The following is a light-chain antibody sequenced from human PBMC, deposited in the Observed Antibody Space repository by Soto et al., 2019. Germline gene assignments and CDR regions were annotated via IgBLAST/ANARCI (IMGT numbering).Light chain of an antibody. V-gene: IGKV3-20*01. J-gene: IGKJ4*01. Sequence: EIVLTQSPGTLSLSPGERATLSCRASPSVSSSYLAWYQQKPGQAPRLLIYGASSRATGIPDRFSGSGSGTDFTLTISSLEPEDDAVYYCQQYGSSPPLTFGGGTKVDIK. CDR2: GAS. CDR1: PSVSSSY. CDR3: QQYGSSPPLT.